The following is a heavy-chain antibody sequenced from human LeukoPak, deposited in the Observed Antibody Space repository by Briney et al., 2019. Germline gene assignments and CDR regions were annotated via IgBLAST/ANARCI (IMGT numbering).Heavy chain of an antibody. CDR1: GFTISSNY. CDR2: IKGDGSSA. V-gene: IGHV3-74*01. J-gene: IGHJ4*02. Sequence: PGGSLRLSCAASGFTISSNYMSWVRQAPGKGLVWVSRIKGDGSSAYYADSVKGRFTISRDNAKNTLYLQMNSLRAEDTAVYYCAKTDYFDYWGQGTLVTVSS. D-gene: IGHD1-1*01. CDR3: AKTDYFDY.